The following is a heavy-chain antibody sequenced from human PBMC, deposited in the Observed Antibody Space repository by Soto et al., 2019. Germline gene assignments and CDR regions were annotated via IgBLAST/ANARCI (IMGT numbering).Heavy chain of an antibody. Sequence: QVQLVQSGAEVKKPGASVKVSCKASGYTFTSYYMHWVRQAPGQGLEWMGIINPSGGSTSYAQKFQGRVTMTRDTSTSTVYMELSSLRCEDTAVYYCARGDIVVVPAATPFDYWGQGTLVTVSS. CDR3: ARGDIVVVPAATPFDY. D-gene: IGHD2-2*01. CDR1: GYTFTSYY. V-gene: IGHV1-46*03. J-gene: IGHJ4*02. CDR2: INPSGGST.